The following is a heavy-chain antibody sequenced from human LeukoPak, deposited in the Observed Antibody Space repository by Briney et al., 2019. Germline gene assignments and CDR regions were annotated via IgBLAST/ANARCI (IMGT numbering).Heavy chain of an antibody. J-gene: IGHJ4*02. CDR3: ARRWVVTKDFDY. V-gene: IGHV4-34*01. Sequence: PSETLSLTCAVYGGSFSGYYWSWIRRPPGKGLEWIGEINHSGSTNYNPSLKSRVTISVDTSKNQFSLKLSSVTAADTAVYYCARRWVVTKDFDYWGQGTLLTVSS. CDR1: GGSFSGYY. CDR2: INHSGST. D-gene: IGHD2-15*01.